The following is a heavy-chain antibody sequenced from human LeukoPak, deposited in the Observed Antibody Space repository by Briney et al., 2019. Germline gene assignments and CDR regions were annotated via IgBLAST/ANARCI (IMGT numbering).Heavy chain of an antibody. Sequence: GGSLRLSCAASGFTFSSYAMHWVRQAPGKGLEYVSAISSNGGSTYYADSVKGRFTISRDSSKNTLYLQMGSLRAEDMAVYYCARVGPGVDCSSTSCYLDYWGQGTLVTVSS. CDR2: ISSNGGST. J-gene: IGHJ4*02. V-gene: IGHV3-64*02. CDR3: ARVGPGVDCSSTSCYLDY. D-gene: IGHD2-2*01. CDR1: GFTFSSYA.